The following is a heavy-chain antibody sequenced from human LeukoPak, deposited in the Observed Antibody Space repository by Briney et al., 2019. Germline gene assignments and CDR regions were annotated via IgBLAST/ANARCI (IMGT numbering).Heavy chain of an antibody. Sequence: ASVKVSCKASGYTFTGFYMHWVRQAPGQGLEWMGWINPLSADTGYAQKFLGRVTMTRDMSISTIYLELTRLTSDDTALYYCARWDGYSSSPDYWGQGTLVTVSS. J-gene: IGHJ4*02. CDR1: GYTFTGFY. CDR2: INPLSADT. V-gene: IGHV1-2*02. D-gene: IGHD6-13*01. CDR3: ARWDGYSSSPDY.